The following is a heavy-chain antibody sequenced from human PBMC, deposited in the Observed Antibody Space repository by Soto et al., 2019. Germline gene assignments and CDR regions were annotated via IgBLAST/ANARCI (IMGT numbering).Heavy chain of an antibody. V-gene: IGHV1-46*01. CDR3: ARSIVVVTALDY. CDR1: GYTFTSTW. J-gene: IGHJ4*02. D-gene: IGHD2-21*01. Sequence: ASVKVSCKASGYTFTSTWMHWVRQAPGQGLEWMGIINPYGGAATYAEKFQGRVTMTRDTSTATDYMELSSLRSEDTAVYYCARSIVVVTALDYWGQGTRVTVCS. CDR2: INPYGGAA.